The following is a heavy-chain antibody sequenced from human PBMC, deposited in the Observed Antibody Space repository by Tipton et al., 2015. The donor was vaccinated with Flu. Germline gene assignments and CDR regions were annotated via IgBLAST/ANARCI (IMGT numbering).Heavy chain of an antibody. J-gene: IGHJ4*02. Sequence: TLSLTCDVSGYSLRSGYFWGWIRQPPGKGLEWIGTIYHSGSTYYPPSLKGRITISPDTSKNQFSLNLNSVSAADTAVYYCARAATFGSGRGYFDFWGQGILVTVSS. V-gene: IGHV4-38-2*01. CDR3: ARAATFGSGRGYFDF. D-gene: IGHD3-10*01. CDR2: IYHSGST. CDR1: GYSLRSGYF.